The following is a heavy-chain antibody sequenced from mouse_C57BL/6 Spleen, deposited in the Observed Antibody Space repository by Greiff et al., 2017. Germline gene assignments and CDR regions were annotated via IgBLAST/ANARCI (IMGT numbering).Heavy chain of an antibody. V-gene: IGHV5-16*01. CDR2: INYDGSST. CDR1: GFTFSDYY. CDR3: ARDGYYGSSSIDV. J-gene: IGHJ1*03. D-gene: IGHD1-1*01. Sequence: EVKLVESEGGLVQPGSSMKLSCTASGFTFSDYYMAWVRQVPEKGLEWVANINYDGSSTYYLDSLKSRFIISRDNAKNILYLQMSSLKSEDTATYYCARDGYYGSSSIDVWGTGTTVTVSS.